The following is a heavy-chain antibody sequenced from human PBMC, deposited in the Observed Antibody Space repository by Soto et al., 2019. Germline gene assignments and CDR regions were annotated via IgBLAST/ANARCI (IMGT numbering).Heavy chain of an antibody. D-gene: IGHD6-6*01. V-gene: IGHV3-30*18. Sequence: GGSLRLSCAASGFSFSSYGMHWVRQAPGRGLEWVTVISNDGNRKYYGESVKGRFSVSRDNDEDTLYLQMNGLRPEDTGVYYCAKDRRQLSALDMWGQGTTVTVSS. CDR1: GFSFSSYG. J-gene: IGHJ3*02. CDR2: ISNDGNRK. CDR3: AKDRRQLSALDM.